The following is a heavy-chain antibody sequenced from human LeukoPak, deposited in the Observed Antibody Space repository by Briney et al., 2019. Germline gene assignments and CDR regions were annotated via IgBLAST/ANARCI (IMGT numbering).Heavy chain of an antibody. V-gene: IGHV3-9*01. CDR3: AKDMNYYDSGGYSD. CDR2: ISWNSGSI. Sequence: GGSLRLSCAASGFTFSSYAMSWVRQAPGKGLEWVSGISWNSGSIGYADSVKGRFTISRDNAKNSLYLQMNSLRAEDTAFYYCAKDMNYYDSGGYSDWGQGTLVTVSS. J-gene: IGHJ4*02. D-gene: IGHD3-22*01. CDR1: GFTFSSYA.